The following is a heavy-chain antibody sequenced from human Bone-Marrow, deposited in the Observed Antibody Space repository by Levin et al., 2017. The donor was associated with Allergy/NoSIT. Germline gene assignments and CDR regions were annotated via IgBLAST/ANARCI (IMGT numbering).Heavy chain of an antibody. CDR1: GASISSGDSY. CDR3: ARGRYIAAPHFDN. D-gene: IGHD5-12*01. V-gene: IGHV4-30-4*01. J-gene: IGHJ4*02. CDR2: IYYNGLT. Sequence: PSETLSLTCTVSGASISSGDSYWTWIRQPPGEGLEWIGYIYYNGLTYYKTSLKSRLSMSLDTSGNQFSLQLSSVTAADTAVYYCARGRYIAAPHFDNWGQGTLVTVSS.